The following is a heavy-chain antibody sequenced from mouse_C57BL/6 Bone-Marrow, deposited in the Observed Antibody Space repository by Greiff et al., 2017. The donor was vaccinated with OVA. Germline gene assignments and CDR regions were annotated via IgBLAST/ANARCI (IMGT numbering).Heavy chain of an antibody. V-gene: IGHV1-20*01. J-gene: IGHJ4*01. D-gene: IGHD1-1*01. CDR3: ARQDYYGSSDYYAMDY. CDR2: INPYNGDT. CDR1: GYSFTGYF. Sequence: EVQLQQSGPELVKPGDSVKISCKASGYSFTGYFMNWVMQSHGKSLEWIGRINPYNGDTFYNQKFKGKATLTVEKSSSTAHMELRSLTSEDSAVYYCARQDYYGSSDYYAMDYWGQGTSVTVSS.